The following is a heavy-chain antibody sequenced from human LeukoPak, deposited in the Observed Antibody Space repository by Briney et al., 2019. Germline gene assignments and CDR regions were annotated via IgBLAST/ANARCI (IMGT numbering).Heavy chain of an antibody. Sequence: SETLSLTCTVSGGSISSGDYYWSWIRQPPGKGLEWIGYIYYSGSTYYNPSLKSRVTISVDTSKNQFSLKLSSVTAADTAVYYCARDLVGFGALDYWGQGTLVTVSS. J-gene: IGHJ4*02. CDR2: IYYSGST. CDR1: GGSISSGDYY. CDR3: ARDLVGFGALDY. D-gene: IGHD3-10*01. V-gene: IGHV4-30-4*01.